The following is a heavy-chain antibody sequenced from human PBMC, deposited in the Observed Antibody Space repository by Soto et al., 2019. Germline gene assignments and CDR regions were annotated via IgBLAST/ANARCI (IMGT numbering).Heavy chain of an antibody. CDR3: ASPYCSSTSCYDAFDI. D-gene: IGHD2-2*01. CDR2: IDPSDSYT. V-gene: IGHV5-10-1*01. J-gene: IGHJ3*02. CDR1: GYSFTSYW. Sequence: PGESLKISCKGSGYSFTSYWISWVRQMPGKGLEWMGRIDPSDSYTNYSPSFQGHVTISADKSISTAYLQWSSLKASDTAMYYCASPYCSSTSCYDAFDIWGQGTMVTVSS.